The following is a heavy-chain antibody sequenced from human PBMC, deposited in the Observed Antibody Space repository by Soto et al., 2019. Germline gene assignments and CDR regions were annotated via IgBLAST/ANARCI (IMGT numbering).Heavy chain of an antibody. CDR1: GWSFSGFY. J-gene: IGHJ2*01. V-gene: IGHV4-34*01. CDR3: ARMAGPWYFDL. CDR2: INHSGSS. Sequence: XETLYLTCAVHGWSFSGFYWTWIRQPPGKGLEWIGEINHSGSSNYNPPLKSRVTMSLDTSRNQFSLSLNSVTAADTAVYYCARMAGPWYFDLWGRGNLVTVSS.